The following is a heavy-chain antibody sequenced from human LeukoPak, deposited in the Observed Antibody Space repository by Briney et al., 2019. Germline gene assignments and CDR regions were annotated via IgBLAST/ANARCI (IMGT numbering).Heavy chain of an antibody. D-gene: IGHD2-2*02. CDR1: GGSISSGDYY. Sequence: SQTLSLTCTVSGGSISSGDYYWSWIRQPPGKGLEWIGYIYYSGSTYYNPSLKSRVTISVDTSKNQFSLKLSSVTAADTAVYYCARDKADIVVVPAAIGAFDIWGQGTMVTVSS. J-gene: IGHJ3*02. CDR3: ARDKADIVVVPAAIGAFDI. CDR2: IYYSGST. V-gene: IGHV4-30-4*08.